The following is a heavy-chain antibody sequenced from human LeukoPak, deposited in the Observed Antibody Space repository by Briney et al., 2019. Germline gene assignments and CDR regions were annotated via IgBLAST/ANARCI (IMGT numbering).Heavy chain of an antibody. CDR2: IKQDGSEK. D-gene: IGHD2-2*01. V-gene: IGHV3-7*01. CDR1: GFTFSNYW. CDR3: ARRRCSSTSCFFDY. Sequence: GRSLRLSCAASGFTFSNYWMSWVRQAPGKGLEWVANIKQDGSEKYYVDSVKGRFTISRDKAKNSLYLQMNSLRAEDTAVYYCARRRCSSTSCFFDYWGQGTLVTVSS. J-gene: IGHJ4*02.